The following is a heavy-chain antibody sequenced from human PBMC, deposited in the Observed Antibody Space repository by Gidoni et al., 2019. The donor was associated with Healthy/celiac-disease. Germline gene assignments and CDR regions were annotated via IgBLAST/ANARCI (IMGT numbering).Heavy chain of an antibody. V-gene: IGHV6-1*01. CDR3: ARAGGSYDFWSGYPRGAFDI. J-gene: IGHJ3*02. Sequence: QVQLQQSGPGLVKPSQTLSLTCAISGDSVSSNSAAWNWFRQSPSRGLEWLGRTYYRAKWYNDYAVSVKSRITSNPDTSKNQFSQQLNSVTPEDTAVYYCARAGGSYDFWSGYPRGAFDIWGQGTMVTVSS. CDR2: TYYRAKWYN. CDR1: GDSVSSNSAA. D-gene: IGHD3-3*01.